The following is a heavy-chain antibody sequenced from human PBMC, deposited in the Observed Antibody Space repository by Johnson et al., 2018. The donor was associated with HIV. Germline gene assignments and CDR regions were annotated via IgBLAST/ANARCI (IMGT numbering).Heavy chain of an antibody. CDR3: ARDGPPYYGGNSGGAFDI. CDR2: ITYDGSNK. D-gene: IGHD4-23*01. V-gene: IGHV3-30*04. Sequence: QVQLVESGGGVVQPGRSLRLSCAASGFTFSSYAMHWVRQAPGKGLEWVAVITYDGSNKYYADSVKGRFTISRDNSKNTLYLQMTSLRAEDTGVYYCARDGPPYYGGNSGGAFDIWGQWTMVTVSS. CDR1: GFTFSSYA. J-gene: IGHJ3*02.